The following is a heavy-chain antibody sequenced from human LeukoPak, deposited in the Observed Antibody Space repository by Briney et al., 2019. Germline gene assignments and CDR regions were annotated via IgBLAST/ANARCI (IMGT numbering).Heavy chain of an antibody. CDR1: GFALGSFA. V-gene: IGHV3-64*01. CDR2: ISVNGNTT. J-gene: IGHJ4*02. CDR3: VRGGASGIDY. Sequence: PGGSLTLSCAVSGFALGSFAMQWVRHGAGKRLEYISSISVNGNTTYCDTSVEGRFIVTTDNSRSKLYLQMGRLRPEATAMYFCVRGGASGIDYWGRGALVTVS. D-gene: IGHD1-26*01.